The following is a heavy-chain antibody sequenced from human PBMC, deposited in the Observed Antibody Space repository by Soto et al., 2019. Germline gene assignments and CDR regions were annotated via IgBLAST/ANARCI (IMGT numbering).Heavy chain of an antibody. J-gene: IGHJ6*02. CDR2: IYWDDDK. CDR1: GFSLSTRGVG. CDR3: AHRRVYYYGMDV. V-gene: IGHV2-5*02. Sequence: SCPTLVNPTQTLTLTCTFSGFSLSTRGVGVGWIRQPPGKALEWLALIYWDDDKRYSPSLKSRLTITKDTSKTQVVLTMTNMDPVDTATYYCAHRRVYYYGMDVWGQGTTVTVPS.